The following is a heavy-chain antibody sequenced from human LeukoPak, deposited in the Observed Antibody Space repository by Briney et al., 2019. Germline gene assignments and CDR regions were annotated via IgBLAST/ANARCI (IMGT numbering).Heavy chain of an antibody. J-gene: IGHJ5*02. D-gene: IGHD3-10*01. Sequence: PSETLSLTCTVSGGSISSSSYYWGWIRQPPGKGLEWIGSIYYSGSTYYNPSLKSRVTISVDTSKNQFSLKLSSVTAADTAVYYCARHRVLLRFGPPQHDNWFDPWGQGTLVTVSS. V-gene: IGHV4-39*01. CDR2: IYYSGST. CDR1: GGSISSSSYY. CDR3: ARHRVLLRFGPPQHDNWFDP.